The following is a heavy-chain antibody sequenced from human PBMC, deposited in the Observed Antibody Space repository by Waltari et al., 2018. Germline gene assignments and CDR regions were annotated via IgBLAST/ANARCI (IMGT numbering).Heavy chain of an antibody. CDR2: IYESGST. CDR1: GHSVRSGYY. CDR3: ARLDSRIFFDF. V-gene: IGHV4-38-2*01. J-gene: IGHJ4*01. Sequence: QVQLHESGPGLVKASETLSLTCDVSGHSVRSGYYWGWIRQPPGKGLEWIGSIYESGSTHYNPSLQSRIIISLERSKNQFSLRVSSVTAADTAVYYCARLDSRIFFDFWGHGILVTVSS.